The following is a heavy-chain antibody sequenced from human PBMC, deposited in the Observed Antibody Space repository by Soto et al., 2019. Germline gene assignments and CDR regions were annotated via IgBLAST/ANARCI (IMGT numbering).Heavy chain of an antibody. Sequence: QVRLVQSGPEVKTPGASVRVSCKSSGYTFGAYYIHWVRQAPGQGLEWMGWVSPLSGGTNIAQRFQGRLDLTYDASINTVFMELSSLRSDDTALYFCAREFDSGDLGLDRWGQGTTVSVS. CDR3: AREFDSGDLGLDR. V-gene: IGHV1-2*02. CDR2: VSPLSGGT. D-gene: IGHD2-21*01. CDR1: GYTFGAYY. J-gene: IGHJ6*02.